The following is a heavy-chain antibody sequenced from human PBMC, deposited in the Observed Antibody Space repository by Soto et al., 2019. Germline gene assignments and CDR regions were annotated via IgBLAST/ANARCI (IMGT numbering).Heavy chain of an antibody. V-gene: IGHV4-59*01. Sequence: SETLSLTCTVSGGSISSYYWSWIRQPPGKGLEWIGYIYYSGSTNYNPSLKSRVTISVDTSKNQFSLKLSSVTAADTAVYYCARDHVVAATRGTFNPENWFDPWGQGALVTVSS. CDR2: IYYSGST. D-gene: IGHD2-15*01. CDR3: ARDHVVAATRGTFNPENWFDP. J-gene: IGHJ5*02. CDR1: GGSISSYY.